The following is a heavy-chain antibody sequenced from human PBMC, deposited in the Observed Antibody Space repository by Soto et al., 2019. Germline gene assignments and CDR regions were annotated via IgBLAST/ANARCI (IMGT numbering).Heavy chain of an antibody. D-gene: IGHD2-2*01. J-gene: IGHJ4*02. CDR1: GLSVSGKY. Sequence: EVQLVESGGGLVQPGGSLRLSCAVSGLSVSGKYLTWVRQGPGKRLEWVAGIYSGGSTYYADSVKGRFTISRDNSKNTLSLQMSSLSAEDTAVYYCASESFLHGMPGPLDYWGQAALVTVSS. CDR3: ASESFLHGMPGPLDY. CDR2: IYSGGST. V-gene: IGHV3-53*01.